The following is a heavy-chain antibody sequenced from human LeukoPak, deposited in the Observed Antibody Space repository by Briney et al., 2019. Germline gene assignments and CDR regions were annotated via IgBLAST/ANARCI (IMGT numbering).Heavy chain of an antibody. J-gene: IGHJ4*02. Sequence: PGGSLRLSCAASGFTFGSYGMFWVRQAPGTGLEWVALISYDGSNKYYADSVKGRFTLSRDNSKNTLYLEMNSLRAEDTAVYYCAKGIELWLTYFDHWGQGTLVTASS. CDR1: GFTFGSYG. V-gene: IGHV3-30*18. D-gene: IGHD5-18*01. CDR3: AKGIELWLTYFDH. CDR2: ISYDGSNK.